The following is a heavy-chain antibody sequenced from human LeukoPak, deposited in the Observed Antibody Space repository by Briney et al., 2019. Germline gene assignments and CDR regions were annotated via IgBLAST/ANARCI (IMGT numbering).Heavy chain of an antibody. CDR3: ARDSGVLGANFDY. Sequence: SETLSLTCTVSGGSISTYYWSWIRQPPGKGLEWIGYIYYSGSTNFNPSLKSQVTISVDTSKNQFSLKQTSVTAADTAVYYCARDSGVLGANFDYWGQGTLVTVSS. CDR1: GGSISTYY. CDR2: IYYSGST. D-gene: IGHD1-26*01. V-gene: IGHV4-59*01. J-gene: IGHJ4*02.